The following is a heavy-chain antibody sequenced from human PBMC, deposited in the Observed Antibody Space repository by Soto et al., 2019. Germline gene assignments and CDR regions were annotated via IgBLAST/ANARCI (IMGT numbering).Heavy chain of an antibody. CDR2: IYYSGST. D-gene: IGHD2-21*02. CDR3: ASIPYRSDTPAFDI. Sequence: SETLSLTCTVSGGSISSYYWSWIRQPPGKGLEWIGYIYYSGSTNYNPSLKSRVTISVDTSKNQFSLKLSSVTAADTAVYYCASIPYRSDTPAFDIWGQGTMVTVSS. V-gene: IGHV4-59*08. J-gene: IGHJ3*02. CDR1: GGSISSYY.